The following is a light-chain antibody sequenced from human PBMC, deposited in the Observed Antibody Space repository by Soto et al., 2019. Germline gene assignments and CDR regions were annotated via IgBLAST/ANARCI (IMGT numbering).Light chain of an antibody. CDR3: QHRTNWPLT. CDR2: AAS. CDR1: QSVSSY. V-gene: IGKV3-11*01. Sequence: EIVLTQSPGTLSLSPGERATLSCRASQSVSSYLAWYQQKPGQAPRLLIYAASNRATDIPARFSGSGSGTDFTLTISSLESEDSAVYYCQHRTNWPLTFGGGTKVEIK. J-gene: IGKJ4*01.